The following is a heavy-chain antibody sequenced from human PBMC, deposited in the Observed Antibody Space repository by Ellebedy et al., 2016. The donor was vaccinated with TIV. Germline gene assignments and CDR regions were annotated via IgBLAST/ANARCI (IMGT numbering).Heavy chain of an antibody. Sequence: GESLKISCVASGFTVSSNYMSWVRQAPGRGLEWVSVIYAGGTTDYVASVKGRFSISRDNARNSLYLLMNSLRVEDTAVYYCAREWQYYSYYYGMDVWGQGTTVTVSS. CDR1: GFTVSSNY. V-gene: IGHV3-53*01. CDR3: AREWQYYSYYYGMDV. CDR2: IYAGGTT. D-gene: IGHD5-24*01. J-gene: IGHJ6*02.